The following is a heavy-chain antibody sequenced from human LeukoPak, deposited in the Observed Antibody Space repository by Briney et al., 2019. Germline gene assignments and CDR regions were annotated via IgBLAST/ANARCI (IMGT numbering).Heavy chain of an antibody. D-gene: IGHD7-27*01. CDR3: ARNHQAHWGSYWYFDL. CDR1: GGSISSSSDY. J-gene: IGHJ2*01. CDR2: FYYSGST. Sequence: SETLSLTCTVSGGSISSSSDYWGWIRQPPGKGLEWIGTFYYSGSTYYNPSLKSRVTISVDTSKNQFSLKLSSVTAADTAVYYCARNHQAHWGSYWYFDLWGRGTLVSVSS. V-gene: IGHV4-39*01.